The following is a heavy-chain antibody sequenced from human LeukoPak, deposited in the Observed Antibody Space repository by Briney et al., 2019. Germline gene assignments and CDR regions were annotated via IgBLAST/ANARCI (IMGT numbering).Heavy chain of an antibody. Sequence: ASVKVSCKASGYTFTGHYMHWVRQAPGQGLEWMGWINPYSGGTNYAQKFQGTVTMTRDTSISTAYMELSRLRSDDTAVYYCARSFPYCSSTSCYWDYWGQGTLVTVSS. D-gene: IGHD2-2*01. J-gene: IGHJ4*02. CDR2: INPYSGGT. CDR1: GYTFTGHY. CDR3: ARSFPYCSSTSCYWDY. V-gene: IGHV1-2*02.